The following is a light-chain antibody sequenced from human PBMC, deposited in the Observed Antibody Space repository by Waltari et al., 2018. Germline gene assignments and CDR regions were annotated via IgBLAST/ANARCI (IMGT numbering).Light chain of an antibody. CDR1: SGNLASNY. CDR2: EDD. CDR3: QSYDNSIQGV. Sequence: NFMLTQPPSVSGSPGKTVTISCTRSSGNLASNYVQWYQQRPGRAPTTVIYEDDQRPSGVPDRFSGSIDTSSNSASLTISGLKTEDEADYYCQSYDNSIQGVFGGGTKLTVL. V-gene: IGLV6-57*04. J-gene: IGLJ3*02.